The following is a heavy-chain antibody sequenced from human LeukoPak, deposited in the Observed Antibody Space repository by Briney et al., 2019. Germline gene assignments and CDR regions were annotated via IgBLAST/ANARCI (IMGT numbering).Heavy chain of an antibody. J-gene: IGHJ4*02. V-gene: IGHV5-51*01. CDR3: ARLLDNYDY. D-gene: IGHD3-16*01. CDR1: GYSFTSYW. Sequence: GESLKISCKGSGYSFTSYWIGWVRQMPGKGLQWMGLVHPADSDTRYSPSFEGQVTISADKSISTAYLQWSSLEASDSAMYYCARLLDNYDYWGQGTLVTVSS. CDR2: VHPADSDT.